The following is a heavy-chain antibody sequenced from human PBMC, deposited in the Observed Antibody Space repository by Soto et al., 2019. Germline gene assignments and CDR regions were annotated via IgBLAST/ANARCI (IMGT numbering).Heavy chain of an antibody. CDR2: FDPEDGET. J-gene: IGHJ4*02. CDR3: ATDLPRGYSYGLLNY. CDR1: GYTLTELS. Sequence: ASVKVSCKVSGYTLTELSMHWVRQAPGKGLEWMGGFDPEDGETIYAQKFQGRVTMTEDTSTDTAYMELSSLRSEDTAVYYCATDLPRGYSYGLLNYWGQGTLVTVSS. D-gene: IGHD5-18*01. V-gene: IGHV1-24*01.